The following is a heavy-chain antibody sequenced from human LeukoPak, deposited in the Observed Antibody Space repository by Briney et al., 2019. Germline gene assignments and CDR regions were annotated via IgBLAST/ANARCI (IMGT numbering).Heavy chain of an antibody. Sequence: GALRPSCAASGFNFDTSAMNWVRQAPGKGLQWVAYISFGSRSLYYADSVRGRFTISRDDATRSVYLQMTSLRHEDTGVYYCARVWQLGVWGQGTTVTVSS. D-gene: IGHD5-24*01. CDR2: ISFGSRSL. CDR3: ARVWQLGV. J-gene: IGHJ6*02. V-gene: IGHV3-48*02. CDR1: GFNFDTSA.